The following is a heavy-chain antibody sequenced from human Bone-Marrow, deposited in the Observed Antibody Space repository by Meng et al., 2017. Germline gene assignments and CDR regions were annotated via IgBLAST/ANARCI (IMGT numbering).Heavy chain of an antibody. CDR1: GGSISSSNW. J-gene: IGHJ4*02. CDR2: MYHSGTT. V-gene: IGHV4-4*02. D-gene: IGHD2-21*02. CDR3: ARVAYRWGGDCSYFDY. Sequence: QVQLQESGPGLVKPSGTLSLTRAGCGGSISSSNWWNWVRQPPGKGLEWIGEMYHSGTTSYNPSLKSRVTISVDTSKNQFSLKLSSVTAADTAVYYCARVAYRWGGDCSYFDYWGQGTLVTVSS.